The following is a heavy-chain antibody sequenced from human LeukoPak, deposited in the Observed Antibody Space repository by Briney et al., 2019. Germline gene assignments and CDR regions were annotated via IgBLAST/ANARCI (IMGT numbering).Heavy chain of an antibody. CDR1: GYTFTSYY. J-gene: IGHJ4*02. V-gene: IGHV1-46*01. CDR2: INPSGGST. CDR3: ARGIIAVAGYFDY. Sequence: GASVKVSCKSSGYTFTSYYMHWGRQAPGQGLEWMGIINPSGGSTSYAQKFQGRVTMTRDTSTSTVYMELSGLRSEDTAVYYCARGIIAVAGYFDYWGQGTLVTVSS. D-gene: IGHD6-19*01.